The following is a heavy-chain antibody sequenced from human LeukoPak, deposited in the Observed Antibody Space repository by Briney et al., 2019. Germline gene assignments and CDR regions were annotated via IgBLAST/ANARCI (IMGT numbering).Heavy chain of an antibody. CDR2: ISSSSSYI. V-gene: IGHV3-21*01. CDR1: GFTFSSYA. J-gene: IGHJ4*02. Sequence: GGSLRLSCAASGFTFSSYAMSWVRQAPGKGLEWVSSISSSSSYIYYADSVKGRFTISRDNAKNSLYLQMNSLRAEDTAVYYCARDGDSYGQGAFDYWGQGTLVTVSS. CDR3: ARDGDSYGQGAFDY. D-gene: IGHD5-18*01.